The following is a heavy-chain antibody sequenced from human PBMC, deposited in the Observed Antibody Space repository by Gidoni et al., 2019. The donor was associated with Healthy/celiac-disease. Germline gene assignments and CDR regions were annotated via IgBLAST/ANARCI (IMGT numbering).Heavy chain of an antibody. D-gene: IGHD3-3*01. Sequence: QVQLVQSGAEVKKPGSSVKVSCKASGGPFSSYAISWVRKAPGQGLEWMGGVMPIFGTANYAQKFQGRVTITADKSTSTAYMELSSLRSEDTAVYYCARCPIGPSHGMDVWGQGTTVTVSS. CDR3: ARCPIGPSHGMDV. J-gene: IGHJ6*02. CDR2: VMPIFGTA. CDR1: GGPFSSYA. V-gene: IGHV1-69*06.